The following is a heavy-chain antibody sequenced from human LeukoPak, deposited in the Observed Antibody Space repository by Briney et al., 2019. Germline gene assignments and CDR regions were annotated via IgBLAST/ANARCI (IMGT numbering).Heavy chain of an antibody. V-gene: IGHV1-8*01. J-gene: IGHJ6*03. CDR1: GYTFTSYD. D-gene: IGHD2-2*01. Sequence: GASVKVSCKASGYTFTSYDINWVRQATGQGLEWMGWMNPNSGNTGYAQKFQGRVTVTRNTSISTAYMELSSLRSEDTAVYYCARGTAKYCSSTSCYHYYYYMDVWGKGTTVTVSS. CDR3: ARGTAKYCSSTSCYHYYYYMDV. CDR2: MNPNSGNT.